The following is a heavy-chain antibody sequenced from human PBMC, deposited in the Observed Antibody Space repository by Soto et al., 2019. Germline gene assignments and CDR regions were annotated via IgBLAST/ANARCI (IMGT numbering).Heavy chain of an antibody. V-gene: IGHV4-4*02. CDR3: ARAKKWIQLRVRGGRWFDP. Sequence: PSETLSLTCAVSAGSISRSSWWSSVRQPPGKGLRWMGEIYQRGRTNYNPSLKSRGTISVDKSKNQFPLERSSVTAADTAVYYCARAKKWIQLRVRGGRWFDPWGQGTLVTVSS. D-gene: IGHD5-18*01. CDR2: IYQRGRT. CDR1: AGSISRSSW. J-gene: IGHJ5*02.